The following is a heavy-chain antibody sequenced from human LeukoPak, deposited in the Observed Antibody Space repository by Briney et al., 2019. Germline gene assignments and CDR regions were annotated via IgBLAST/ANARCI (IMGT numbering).Heavy chain of an antibody. CDR1: GGSTSSGSYY. V-gene: IGHV4-61*02. CDR3: AREVVDTAVDAFDI. CDR2: IYTSGST. Sequence: SQTLSLTCTVSGGSTSSGSYYWSWIRQPAGKGLEWIGRIYTSGSTNYNPSLKSRVTISVDTSKNQFSLKLSSVTAADTAVYYCAREVVDTAVDAFDIWGQGTMVTVSS. J-gene: IGHJ3*02. D-gene: IGHD5-18*01.